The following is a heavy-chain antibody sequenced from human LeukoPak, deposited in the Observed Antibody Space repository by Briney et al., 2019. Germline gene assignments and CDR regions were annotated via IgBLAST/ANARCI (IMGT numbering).Heavy chain of an antibody. J-gene: IGHJ4*02. D-gene: IGHD6-13*01. V-gene: IGHV1-3*01. CDR2: INAGNGNT. CDR1: GYTLTSYA. Sequence: ASVKVSCKASGYTLTSYAMHWVRQAPGQRLEWMGWINAGNGNTKYSQKFQGRVTITRDTSASIAYMELSSLRSEDTAVYYCARSGGSSSWSPFDYWGQGTLVTVSS. CDR3: ARSGGSSSWSPFDY.